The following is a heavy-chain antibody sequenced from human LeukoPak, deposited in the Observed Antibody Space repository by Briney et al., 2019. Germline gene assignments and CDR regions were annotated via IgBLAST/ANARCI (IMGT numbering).Heavy chain of an antibody. V-gene: IGHV1-3*03. D-gene: IGHD3-3*01. CDR1: GYTFTGYY. J-gene: IGHJ6*03. CDR2: INAGNGNT. CDR3: ARARYETRIWPKSRYDYYHYMDV. Sequence: ASVKVSCKASGYTFTGYYMHWVRQAPGQRLEWMGWINAGNGNTRYSQEFQDRVTITRDTSASTAYMELSSLRSEDMAVYYCARARYETRIWPKSRYDYYHYMDVWGKGTTVTVSS.